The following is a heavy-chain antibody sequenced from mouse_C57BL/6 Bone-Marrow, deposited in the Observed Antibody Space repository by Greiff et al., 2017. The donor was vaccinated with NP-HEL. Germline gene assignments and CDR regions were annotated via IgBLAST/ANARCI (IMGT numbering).Heavy chain of an antibody. CDR1: GFTFSDYY. CDR3: ARLYYGSSDWYFDV. V-gene: IGHV5-16*01. J-gene: IGHJ1*03. D-gene: IGHD1-1*01. Sequence: EVQLVESEGGLVQPGSSMKLSCTASGFTFSDYYMAWVRQVPEKGLEWVANINSDGSSTSYLDSLKSRFIISRDNAKNILYLQMSSLKSEDTATYYCARLYYGSSDWYFDVWGTGTTVTVSS. CDR2: INSDGSST.